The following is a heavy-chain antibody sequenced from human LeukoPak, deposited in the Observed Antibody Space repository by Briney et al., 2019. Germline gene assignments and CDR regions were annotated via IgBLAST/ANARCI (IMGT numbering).Heavy chain of an antibody. CDR2: IKQDGSEK. J-gene: IGHJ4*02. CDR3: ARGVGYYYGSGYYFDY. CDR1: GFTFSSYW. D-gene: IGHD3-10*01. V-gene: IGHV3-7*01. Sequence: GGSLRLSCAASGFTFSSYWMSWVRQAPGKGLEWVANIKQDGSEKYYVDSVKGRFTISRDNAKNSLYLQMNSLRAEDTAVYYCARGVGYYYGSGYYFDYWGQGTLVTVSS.